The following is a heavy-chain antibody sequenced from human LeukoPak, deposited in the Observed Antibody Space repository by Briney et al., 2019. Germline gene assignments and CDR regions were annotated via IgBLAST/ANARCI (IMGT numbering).Heavy chain of an antibody. Sequence: GGSLRLSCAASGFTFSSYWMSWVRQAPGKGLEWVANIKQDGSEKYYVDSVKGRFTISRDNAKNSLYLQMNSLRAEDTAVYYCERDLIVVVPAAIATHNYYYYGMDVWGQGTTVTVSS. CDR1: GFTFSSYW. V-gene: IGHV3-7*01. CDR2: IKQDGSEK. CDR3: ERDLIVVVPAAIATHNYYYYGMDV. D-gene: IGHD2-2*02. J-gene: IGHJ6*02.